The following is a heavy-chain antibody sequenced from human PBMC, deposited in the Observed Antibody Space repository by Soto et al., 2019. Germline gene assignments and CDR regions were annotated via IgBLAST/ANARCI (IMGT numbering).Heavy chain of an antibody. CDR2: ISYDGSNK. Sequence: QVQLVESGGGVVQPGRSLRLSCGASGFTFSSYAMHWVRQAPGKGLEWVAVISYDGSNKYYADSVKGRFTISRDNSKNTLYLQMNSLRAEDTAVYYCARDRGGAHDYWGQGTLVTVSS. J-gene: IGHJ4*02. CDR1: GFTFSSYA. V-gene: IGHV3-30-3*01. CDR3: ARDRGGAHDY. D-gene: IGHD1-26*01.